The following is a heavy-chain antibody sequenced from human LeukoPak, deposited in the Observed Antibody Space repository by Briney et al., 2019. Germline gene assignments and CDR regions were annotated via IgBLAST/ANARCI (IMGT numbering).Heavy chain of an antibody. CDR1: GFNFGDYG. Sequence: GGSLRLSCIASGFNFGDYGVAWVRQAPGKGLEWVAVISYDGSNKYYADSVKGRFTISRDNSKNALYLQMNSLRAEDTAVYYCAKDRHIVVVPAAWDYWGQGTLVTVSS. D-gene: IGHD2-2*01. CDR3: AKDRHIVVVPAAWDY. CDR2: ISYDGSNK. J-gene: IGHJ4*02. V-gene: IGHV3-30-3*01.